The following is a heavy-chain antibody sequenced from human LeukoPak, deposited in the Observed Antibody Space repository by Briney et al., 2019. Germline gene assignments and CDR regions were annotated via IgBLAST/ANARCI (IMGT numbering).Heavy chain of an antibody. Sequence: RRSLRLSRTVSGFTFSSYGMNWFRQAPGNGLNSVSRIWTDGSRTHYADTVKARVTISRDNVKNTMYLQMSSLRVDHTAVSCFARSKYRDDAHLPPFDPWGQGALVTVSS. CDR1: GFTFSSYG. CDR2: IWTDGSRT. D-gene: IGHD4-17*01. J-gene: IGHJ5*02. CDR3: ARSKYRDDAHLPPFDP. V-gene: IGHV3-33*01.